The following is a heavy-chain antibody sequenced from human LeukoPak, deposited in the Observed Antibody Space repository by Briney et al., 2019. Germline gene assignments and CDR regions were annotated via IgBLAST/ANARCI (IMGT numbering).Heavy chain of an antibody. CDR2: INHSGST. V-gene: IGHV4-34*01. D-gene: IGHD3-10*01. J-gene: IGHJ5*02. Sequence: SETLSLTCAVYGGSFSGYYWSWIRQPPGKGLERIGEINHSGSTNYNPSLKSRVTISVDTSKNQFSLKLSSVTAADTAVYYCARHGYYYGSGRRTHFDPWGQGTLVTVSS. CDR3: ARHGYYYGSGRRTHFDP. CDR1: GGSFSGYY.